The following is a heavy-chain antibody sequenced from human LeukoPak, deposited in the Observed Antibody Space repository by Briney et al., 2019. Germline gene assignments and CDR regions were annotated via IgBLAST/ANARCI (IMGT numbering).Heavy chain of an antibody. CDR2: ISSSSSYI. Sequence: GGSLRLSCAASTCSFSSYSMNWCRQAPGKGLEWVSSISSSSSYIYYADSVKGRFTISRDNAKNSLYLQMNSLRAEDTAVYYCARDDGYDSSGYYYLGVDYWGQGTLVTVSS. CDR1: TCSFSSYS. D-gene: IGHD3-22*01. CDR3: ARDDGYDSSGYYYLGVDY. V-gene: IGHV3-21*01. J-gene: IGHJ4*02.